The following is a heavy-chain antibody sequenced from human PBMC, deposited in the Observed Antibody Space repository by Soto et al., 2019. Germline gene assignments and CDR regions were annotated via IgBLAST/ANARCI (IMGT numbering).Heavy chain of an antibody. CDR3: ARDRASGRLYNWFDP. CDR1: GYTFTSYG. J-gene: IGHJ5*02. V-gene: IGHV1-18*01. Sequence: ASVKVSCKASGYTFTSYGISWVRQAPGQGLEWMGWISAYNGNTNYAQKLQGRVTMTTDTSTSTAYMELRSLRSDDTAVYYCARDRASGRLYNWFDPWGQGTLDTVSS. CDR2: ISAYNGNT.